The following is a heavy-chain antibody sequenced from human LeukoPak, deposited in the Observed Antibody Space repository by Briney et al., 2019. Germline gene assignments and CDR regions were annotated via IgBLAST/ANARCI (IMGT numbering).Heavy chain of an antibody. CDR2: TTGSGDKL. CDR3: ARYENGGIDY. CDR1: GFTFRSYA. D-gene: IGHD2-15*01. J-gene: IGHJ4*02. V-gene: IGHV3-23*01. Sequence: PRGSLRLSCTASGFTFRSYALSWVRQAPGKGLEWVSATTGSGDKLFYADSVKGRFTISRDNSKNTLYLQMNNLRAEDTAVYYCARYENGGIDYWGQGTLVTVSS.